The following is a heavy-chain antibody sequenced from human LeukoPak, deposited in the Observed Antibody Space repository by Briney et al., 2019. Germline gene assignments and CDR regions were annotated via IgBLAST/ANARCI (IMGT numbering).Heavy chain of an antibody. Sequence: SETLSLTCTVSGGSISSCYWSWIRQPPGKGLEWIGYIYYSGSTNYNPSLKSRVTISVDTSKNQFSLKLNSVTAADTAVYYCARGLVHSSSSGLGSWGQGTLVTVSS. J-gene: IGHJ5*02. CDR1: GGSISSCY. CDR2: IYYSGST. V-gene: IGHV4-59*01. D-gene: IGHD6-6*01. CDR3: ARGLVHSSSSGLGS.